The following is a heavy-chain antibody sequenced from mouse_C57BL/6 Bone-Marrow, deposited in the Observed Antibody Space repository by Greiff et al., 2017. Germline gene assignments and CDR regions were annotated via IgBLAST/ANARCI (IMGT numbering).Heavy chain of an antibody. V-gene: IGHV1-7*01. D-gene: IGHD2-2*01. J-gene: IGHJ4*01. CDR3: ARFLWLLPYYAKYY. Sequence: VQLQQPGAELAKPGASVKLSCKASGYTFTSYWMHWVKQRPGQGLEWIGYINPSSGYTKYNQKFKDKATLTADKSSSTAYMQLSSLTYENSAVSYCARFLWLLPYYAKYYWGQGTSVTVSA. CDR2: INPSSGYT. CDR1: GYTFTSYW.